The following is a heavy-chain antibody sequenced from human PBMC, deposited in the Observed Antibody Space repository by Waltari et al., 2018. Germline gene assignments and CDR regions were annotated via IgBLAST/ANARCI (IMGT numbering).Heavy chain of an antibody. CDR3: VGNMASSGDYGFLDY. Sequence: EAQLVESGGGVVQPGRSLRLSGVSSGSTLVASVMHLVRQAAGKGRGWVAGISWNSASIAYADFVRGRITVSRDNTRNSVYLQMNSLRVEDTAFYYCVGNMASSGDYGFLDYWGQGTLVTVSS. CDR2: ISWNSASI. CDR1: GSTLVASV. J-gene: IGHJ4*02. V-gene: IGHV3-9*01. D-gene: IGHD2-15*01.